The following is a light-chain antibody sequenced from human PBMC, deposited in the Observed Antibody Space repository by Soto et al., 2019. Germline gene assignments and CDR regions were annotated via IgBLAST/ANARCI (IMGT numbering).Light chain of an antibody. CDR1: QSVGSG. CDR3: QQRSNWPLT. V-gene: IGKV3-11*01. J-gene: IGKJ4*01. CDR2: DAS. Sequence: ENVLRQSPATLSLSPWERATLSCRASQSVGSGLAWYQQKPGQAPRLLICDASNRATGIPARFSGSGSGTDFTLTISSLVPEDLAVYHCQQRSNWPLTFGGGTKVEIK.